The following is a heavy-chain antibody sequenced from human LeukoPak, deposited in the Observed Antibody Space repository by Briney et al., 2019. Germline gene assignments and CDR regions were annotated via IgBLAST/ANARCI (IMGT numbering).Heavy chain of an antibody. V-gene: IGHV4-34*01. Sequence: WETLSLTCAVYGGSFSGYYWSWIRQPPGKGLEWIGEINHSGSTNYNPSLKSRVTISVDTSKNQFSLKLSSVTAADTAVYYCARLIRFLGPWFDPWGQGNLVTVSS. D-gene: IGHD3-3*01. CDR3: ARLIRFLGPWFDP. CDR1: GGSFSGYY. J-gene: IGHJ5*02. CDR2: INHSGST.